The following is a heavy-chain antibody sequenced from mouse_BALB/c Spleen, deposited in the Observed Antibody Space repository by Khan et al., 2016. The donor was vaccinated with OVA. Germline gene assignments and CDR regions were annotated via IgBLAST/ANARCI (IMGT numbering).Heavy chain of an antibody. D-gene: IGHD2-13*01. CDR2: ISSTGST. CDR1: GYSITSDYA. CDR3: TRSLYYSDSYAMDY. J-gene: IGHJ4*01. V-gene: IGHV3-2*02. Sequence: EVQLQESGPGLVKPSQSLSLTCTVTGYSITSDYAWNWIRQFPGNKLEWMGYISSTGSTSYNPSPKSRISITRDTSKNQFFLHLNSVTTEDTATSCCTRSLYYSDSYAMDYWGQGTSVTVSS.